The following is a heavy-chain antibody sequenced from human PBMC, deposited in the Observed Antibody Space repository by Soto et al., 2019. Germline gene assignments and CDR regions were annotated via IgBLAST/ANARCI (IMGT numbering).Heavy chain of an antibody. J-gene: IGHJ4*02. CDR2: INSDGSST. CDR1: GFTFSSYW. CDR3: ASSLVTPFDY. D-gene: IGHD3-16*02. Sequence: GGALRHSCAASGFTFSSYWMHWVRQAPGKGLVWVSRINSDGSSTSYADSVKGRFTISRDNAKNTLYLQMNSLRAEDTAVFYCASSLVTPFDYWGQGTLVTVSS. V-gene: IGHV3-74*01.